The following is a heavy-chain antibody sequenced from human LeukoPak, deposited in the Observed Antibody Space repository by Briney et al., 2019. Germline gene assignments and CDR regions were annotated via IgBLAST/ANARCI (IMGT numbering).Heavy chain of an antibody. Sequence: GASVKVSCKASGYRFARYYMHWVRQAPGQGLEWMGIINPGDGGTTYAQKFEGRLTLTRDTSTSTVYMELSSMRSEDTAIDYCGSFTTVSTGDYWGQGSLVAVSS. D-gene: IGHD4-17*01. CDR1: GYRFARYY. CDR3: GSFTTVSTGDY. CDR2: INPGDGGT. J-gene: IGHJ4*02. V-gene: IGHV1-46*01.